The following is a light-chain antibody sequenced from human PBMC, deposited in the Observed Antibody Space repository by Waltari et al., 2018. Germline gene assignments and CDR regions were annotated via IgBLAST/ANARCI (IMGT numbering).Light chain of an antibody. CDR3: SSYAGRNNLV. CDR1: SSDVGSYNY. V-gene: IGLV2-8*01. Sequence: QSALTQPPSASGSPGQSVTISCTGTSSDVGSYNYASWYQQHPGKAPKLMIYEVSKRPSGVPDRFSGSKSGNTASLTVSGLQAEDETDYYCSSYAGRNNLVFGGGTKLTVL. CDR2: EVS. J-gene: IGLJ2*01.